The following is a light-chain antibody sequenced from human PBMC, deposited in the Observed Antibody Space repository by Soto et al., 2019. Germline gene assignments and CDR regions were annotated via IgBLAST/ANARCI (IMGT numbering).Light chain of an antibody. CDR3: QQYKNWPPLT. J-gene: IGKJ4*01. CDR1: QSVRYN. Sequence: EIVMTQSPATLSVSPGERATLSCRASQSVRYNLAWYQQKPGQGPRLLIYGAFTRATGIRARFSGSGSGTEFTLTISSLQSEDFGVYYCQQYKNWPPLTFGGGTKVEIK. CDR2: GAF. V-gene: IGKV3-15*01.